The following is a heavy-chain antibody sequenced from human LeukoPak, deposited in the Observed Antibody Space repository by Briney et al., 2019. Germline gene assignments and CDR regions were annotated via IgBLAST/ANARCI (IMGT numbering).Heavy chain of an antibody. CDR2: ISGSGGST. Sequence: GGSLRPSCAASGFTFSSYAMSWVRQAPGKGLEWVSAISGSGGSTYYADSVEGRFTISRDNSKNTLYLQMNSLRAEDTAVYYCAKDWRYDYSNYGGDYWGQGTLVTVSS. D-gene: IGHD4-11*01. J-gene: IGHJ4*02. CDR3: AKDWRYDYSNYGGDY. V-gene: IGHV3-23*01. CDR1: GFTFSSYA.